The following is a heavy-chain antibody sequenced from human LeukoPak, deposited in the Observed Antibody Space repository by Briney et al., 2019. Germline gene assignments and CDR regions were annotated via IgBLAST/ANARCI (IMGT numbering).Heavy chain of an antibody. CDR3: ASREYYDSREFFDY. J-gene: IGHJ4*02. CDR2: IYYSGST. Sequence: PSETLSLTCTVSGGSISSSSYYWGWIRQPPGKGLEWIGSIYYSGSTYYNPSLKSRVTILVDKSKNQFSLKLSSVTAADTAVYYCASREYYDSREFFDYWGQGTLVTVSS. CDR1: GGSISSSSYY. D-gene: IGHD3-22*01. V-gene: IGHV4-39*07.